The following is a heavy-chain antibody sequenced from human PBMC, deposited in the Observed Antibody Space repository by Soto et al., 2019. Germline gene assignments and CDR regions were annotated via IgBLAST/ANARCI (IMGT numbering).Heavy chain of an antibody. V-gene: IGHV1-69*12. CDR1: GGTFSSYA. Sequence: QVQLVQSGAEVKKPGSSVKVSCKASGGTFSSYAISWVRQAPGQGREWMGGIFSIFGTANYAQKFQGRVTITAEETTRPAYMELRSLRSEDTAVYYCAREGHGDLLGGWFDPWGQGTLVTVYS. J-gene: IGHJ5*02. CDR3: AREGHGDLLGGWFDP. CDR2: IFSIFGTA. D-gene: IGHD4-17*01.